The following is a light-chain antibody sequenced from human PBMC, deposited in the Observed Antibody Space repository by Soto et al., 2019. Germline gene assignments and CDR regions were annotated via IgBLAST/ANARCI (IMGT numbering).Light chain of an antibody. V-gene: IGLV1-40*01. CDR2: GNS. J-gene: IGLJ1*01. CDR3: QSYDSSLSVPYV. Sequence: QSVLTQPPSVSGAPGQRVTISCTGSSSNIGAGYDVHWYQQLPGTAPKLLIYGNSNRPSGVPDRFSGSKSGTSASLAITGRKAEDEADYYCQSYDSSLSVPYVFGPGTKVTVL. CDR1: SSNIGAGYD.